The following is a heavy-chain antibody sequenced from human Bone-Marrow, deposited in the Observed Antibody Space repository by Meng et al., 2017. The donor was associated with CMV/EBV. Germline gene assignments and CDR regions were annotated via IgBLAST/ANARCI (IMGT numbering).Heavy chain of an antibody. Sequence: SETLSLTCTVSGYSISSGYYWGWIRQPPWKGLEWIAIIYHSGSTYYNPSLKSRVTISVDTSKNQFSLRLSSVTAADTAMYYCARVSSGNYGIDYWGQGTLVTVSS. J-gene: IGHJ4*02. V-gene: IGHV4-38-2*02. CDR3: ARVSSGNYGIDY. CDR2: IYHSGST. D-gene: IGHD3-22*01. CDR1: GYSISSGYY.